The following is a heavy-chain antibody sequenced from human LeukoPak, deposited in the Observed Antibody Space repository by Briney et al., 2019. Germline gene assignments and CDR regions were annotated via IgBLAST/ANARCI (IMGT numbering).Heavy chain of an antibody. D-gene: IGHD3-10*01. J-gene: IGHJ4*02. CDR3: ARQSRPMVRGVTVHLALLTPDY. CDR2: IFPGDSDT. V-gene: IGHV5-51*01. Sequence: GESLKISCKGSGYSFTSYWIGWVRQLPGKGLEWMGIIFPGDSDTRYSPSFQGQVTISADKSISTAYLQWSSLKASDTAMYYCARQSRPMVRGVTVHLALLTPDYWGQGTLVTVSS. CDR1: GYSFTSYW.